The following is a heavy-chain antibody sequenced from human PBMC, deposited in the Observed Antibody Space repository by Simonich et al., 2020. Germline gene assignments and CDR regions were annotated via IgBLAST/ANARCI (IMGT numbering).Heavy chain of an antibody. V-gene: IGHV3-30*07. CDR1: GFTFSSYA. J-gene: IGHJ3*02. Sequence: QVQLVESGGGVVQPGRSLRLSCAASGFTFSSYAMHWVRQAPGKGLEWVAVISYDGSNKNYADSVKGRFTISRDNSKNTLYLQMNSLRAEDTAVYYCAREGAGNDAFDIWGQGTMVTVSS. D-gene: IGHD1-26*01. CDR3: AREGAGNDAFDI. CDR2: ISYDGSNK.